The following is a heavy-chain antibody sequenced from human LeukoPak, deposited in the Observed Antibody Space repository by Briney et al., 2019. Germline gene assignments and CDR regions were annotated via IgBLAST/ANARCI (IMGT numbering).Heavy chain of an antibody. CDR3: AKDLLSTSCSGGSCYRYFDY. V-gene: IGHV3-23*01. D-gene: IGHD2-15*01. CDR2: ISGSGGST. CDR1: GFTFSSYA. J-gene: IGHJ4*02. Sequence: GGSLRLSCAAFGFTFSSYAMSWVRQAPGKGLEWVSAISGSGGSTYYADSVKGRFTISRDNSKNTLYLQMNSLRAEDTAVYYWAKDLLSTSCSGGSCYRYFDYWGQGTLVTVSS.